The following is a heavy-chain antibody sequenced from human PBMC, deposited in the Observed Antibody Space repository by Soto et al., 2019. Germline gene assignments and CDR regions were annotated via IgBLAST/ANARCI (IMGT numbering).Heavy chain of an antibody. D-gene: IGHD2-15*01. V-gene: IGHV1-18*01. CDR2: IRAYNGNP. CDR1: GYPFTSFG. J-gene: IGHJ4*02. Sequence: QVQLVQSGAEVKRPGASVKVSCKASGYPFTSFGVNWVRQAPGQGLEWMGWIRAYNGNPNYPQKFQGRVTITTDPATGTAYMELRSLTSAPTSVYRGARVGSLGSCIVSRCRSDFSGRGTLVTVSS. CDR3: ARVGSLGSCIVSRCRSDF.